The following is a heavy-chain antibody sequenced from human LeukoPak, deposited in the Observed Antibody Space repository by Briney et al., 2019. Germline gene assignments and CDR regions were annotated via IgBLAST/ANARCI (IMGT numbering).Heavy chain of an antibody. J-gene: IGHJ4*02. D-gene: IGHD3-3*01. CDR3: AKESGYYHY. CDR2: IHGGGDT. Sequence: GGSLRLSCAASGFSVKNNYVNWVRQAPGKGLEWVSIIHGGGDTSYADSVKGRFTISRDNSKNTVYLQMNSLRAEDTAVYYCAKESGYYHYWGQGTQVTVSS. CDR1: GFSVKNNY. V-gene: IGHV3-53*01.